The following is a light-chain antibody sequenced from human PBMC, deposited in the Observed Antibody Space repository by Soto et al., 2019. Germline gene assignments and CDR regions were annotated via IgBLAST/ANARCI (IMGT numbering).Light chain of an antibody. CDR1: QNVANY. J-gene: IGKJ4*01. Sequence: EIVLTQSPATLSLSPGERATLSCSASQNVANYLDWYQQKPGQAPRLLIYESSNRATGIAARFSGSGSGTDFTLTISSLEPEDFAVYYCQQRSNWPLTFGGGTKV. CDR3: QQRSNWPLT. CDR2: ESS. V-gene: IGKV3-11*01.